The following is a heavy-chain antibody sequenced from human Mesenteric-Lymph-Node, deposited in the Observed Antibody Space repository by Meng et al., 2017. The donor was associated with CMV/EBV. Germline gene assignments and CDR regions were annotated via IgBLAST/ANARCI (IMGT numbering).Heavy chain of an antibody. CDR1: GGTFNSLA. V-gene: IGHV1-69*05. CDR3: AKGDGYQQVFDL. J-gene: IGHJ5*02. CDR2: IIPGFPTP. Sequence: SCGASGGTFNSLAMNWVRQAPGQGLEWMGGIIPGFPTPNYAQKFQGRVTITMDDSTKTAYMEMSRLRYGDAAVYYCAKGDGYQQVFDLWGPGTLVTVSS. D-gene: IGHD2-2*01.